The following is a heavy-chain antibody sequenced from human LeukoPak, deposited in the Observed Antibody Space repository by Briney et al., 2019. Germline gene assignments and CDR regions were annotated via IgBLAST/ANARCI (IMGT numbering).Heavy chain of an antibody. Sequence: GRSLRLSCAASGFTFCSYAMHWVRQAPGKGLEWVAVISYDGSNKYYADSVKGRFTISRDNSKNTLYLQMNSLRAEDTAVYYCARASYITTNWGSYFDYWGQGTLVTVSS. D-gene: IGHD7-27*01. CDR2: ISYDGSNK. CDR1: GFTFCSYA. V-gene: IGHV3-30*04. J-gene: IGHJ4*02. CDR3: ARASYITTNWGSYFDY.